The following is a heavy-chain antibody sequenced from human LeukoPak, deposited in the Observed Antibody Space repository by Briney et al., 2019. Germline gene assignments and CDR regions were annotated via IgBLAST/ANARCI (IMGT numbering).Heavy chain of an antibody. V-gene: IGHV1-2*02. CDR2: INPSSGGT. D-gene: IGHD3-22*01. Sequence: ASVKVSCKASGYTFTDYYMHWVRQAPGQGLEWMGWINPSSGGTNYAQKFQGRVTVTRDTSISTAYMDLSRLRSDDTAVYYCARAGVWDYSDSSGYHNAAFDISGQGTMVTVSS. CDR1: GYTFTDYY. J-gene: IGHJ3*02. CDR3: ARAGVWDYSDSSGYHNAAFDI.